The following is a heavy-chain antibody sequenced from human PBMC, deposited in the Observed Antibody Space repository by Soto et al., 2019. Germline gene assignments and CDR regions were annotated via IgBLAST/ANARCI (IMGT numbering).Heavy chain of an antibody. D-gene: IGHD1-26*01. CDR2: ISWNSGSI. CDR1: GFTFDDYA. V-gene: IGHV3-9*01. Sequence: LXLSCAASGFTFDDYAMHWVRQVPGKGLEWESAISWNSGSIGYADSVKGRFTISRDNAKNSLHLQINSLRAEDTAWDYCAKDNGRIVGVSFLSSRHATLVTVS. J-gene: IGHJ5*01. CDR3: AKDNGRIVGVSFLS.